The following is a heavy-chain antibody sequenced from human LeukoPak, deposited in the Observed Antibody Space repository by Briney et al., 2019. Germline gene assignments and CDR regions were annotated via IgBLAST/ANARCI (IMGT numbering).Heavy chain of an antibody. V-gene: IGHV4-61*02. Sequence: SETLSLTCTVSGGSISSGSYYWSWIRQPAGKGLEWIGRIFTIGNTSYNPSLKSRVTISIDTSKNQFSLKLSSVTATDTAVYYCARDLRGSGYSIPFDYWSQGTLVTVSS. CDR3: ARDLRGSGYSIPFDY. D-gene: IGHD3-22*01. CDR2: IFTIGNT. J-gene: IGHJ4*02. CDR1: GGSISSGSYY.